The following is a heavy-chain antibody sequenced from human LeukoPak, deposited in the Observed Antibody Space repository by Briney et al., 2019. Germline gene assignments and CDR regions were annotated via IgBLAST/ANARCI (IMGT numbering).Heavy chain of an antibody. CDR3: ARVTSKYYGSGSGWFDP. J-gene: IGHJ5*02. CDR2: IYYSGST. D-gene: IGHD3-10*01. CDR1: GGSISSYY. Sequence: SETLSLTCTVSGGSISSYYWSWIRQPPGKGLEWIGYIYYSGSTNYNPSLKSRVTIAVDTSRNQFSLKLSSVTAADTAVYYCARVTSKYYGSGSGWFDPWGQGTLVTVSS. V-gene: IGHV4-59*01.